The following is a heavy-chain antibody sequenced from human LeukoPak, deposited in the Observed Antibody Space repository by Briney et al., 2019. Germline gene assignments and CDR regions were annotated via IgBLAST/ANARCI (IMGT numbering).Heavy chain of an antibody. J-gene: IGHJ1*01. CDR2: ISSSSSYI. CDR1: RFTFSDYA. V-gene: IGHV3-21*01. Sequence: GGSLRLSCAASRFTFSDYAMSWVRQAPGKGLEWVSSISSSSSYIYYADSVKGRFTISRDNAKNSLYLQMSSLRAEDTAVYYCNLGILTGYPVSVWGQGTLVTVSS. CDR3: NLGILTGYPVSV. D-gene: IGHD3-9*01.